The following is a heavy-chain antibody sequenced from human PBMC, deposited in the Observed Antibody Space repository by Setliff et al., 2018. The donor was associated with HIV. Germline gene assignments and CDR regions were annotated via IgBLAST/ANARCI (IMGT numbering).Heavy chain of an antibody. CDR2: IYATGST. CDR1: GVSINRTDHY. Sequence: SETLSLTCSVSGVSINRTDHYWGWIRQSPGKRLEWIGRIYATGSTNYNPSLEGRVTISVDTSKNQFSLKLSSVTAADTAVYYCAREATMIVVVINTYYFDYWGQGTLVTVSS. V-gene: IGHV4-39*07. J-gene: IGHJ4*02. CDR3: AREATMIVVVINTYYFDY. D-gene: IGHD3-22*01.